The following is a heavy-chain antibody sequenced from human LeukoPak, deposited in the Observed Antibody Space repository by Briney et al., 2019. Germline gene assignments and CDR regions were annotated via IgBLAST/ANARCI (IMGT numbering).Heavy chain of an antibody. CDR2: IRSKANSYAT. V-gene: IGHV3-73*01. CDR3: TRQKDTAGDGTATIRGTSYYFDY. Sequence: GGSLKLSCAASGFTFSGSAMHWVRQASGKGLEWVGRIRSKANSYATAYAASVKGRFTISRDDSKNTAYLQMNSLKTEDTAVYYCTRQKDTAGDGTATIRGTSYYFDYWGQGTLVTVSS. CDR1: GFTFSGSA. J-gene: IGHJ4*02. D-gene: IGHD5-24*01.